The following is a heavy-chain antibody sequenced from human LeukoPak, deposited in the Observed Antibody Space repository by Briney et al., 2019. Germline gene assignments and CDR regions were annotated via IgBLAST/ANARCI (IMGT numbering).Heavy chain of an antibody. Sequence: PSETLSLTCAVYGGSFSGYYWSWIRQPPGKGLEWIGEINHSGSTNYNPSLKSRVTISVDTSKNQFSLKLSSVTAADTAVYYCARTYGSGSYPLDYWGQGTLVTVSS. CDR3: ARTYGSGSYPLDY. CDR2: INHSGST. J-gene: IGHJ4*02. D-gene: IGHD3-10*01. CDR1: GGSFSGYY. V-gene: IGHV4-34*01.